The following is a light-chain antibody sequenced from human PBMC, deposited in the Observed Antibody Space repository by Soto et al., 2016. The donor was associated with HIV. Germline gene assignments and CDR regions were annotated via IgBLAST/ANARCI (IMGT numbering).Light chain of an antibody. CDR3: QQLDSYPRT. J-gene: IGKJ1*01. CDR1: QDINNH. Sequence: DIQLTQSPSFLSASVGDRVAITCRASQDINNHLAWYQHKPGKAPKLLIHAASTLQSGVPSRFSGSGSETDFTLTINGLQPEDFTTYYCQQLDSYPRTFGQGTQVEI. V-gene: IGKV1-9*01. CDR2: AAS.